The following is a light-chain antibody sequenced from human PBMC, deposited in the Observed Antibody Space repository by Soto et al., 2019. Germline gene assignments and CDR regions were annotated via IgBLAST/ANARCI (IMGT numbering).Light chain of an antibody. CDR3: HHYGSSPQT. CDR1: QSVWNNY. V-gene: IGKV3-20*01. J-gene: IGKJ1*01. CDR2: GAS. Sequence: EIVLTQSPGTLSLSPEERATLSCRASQSVWNNYLAWYQQKPGQAPRLLIYGASSRATGIPDKFSGSGSGTDFTLTISKLEPEDFAVYYCHHYGSSPQTFGQGTKVDIK.